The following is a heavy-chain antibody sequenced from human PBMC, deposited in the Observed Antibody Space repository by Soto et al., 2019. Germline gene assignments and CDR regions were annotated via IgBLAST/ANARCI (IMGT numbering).Heavy chain of an antibody. Sequence: QVQLVESGGGVVQPGRSLRLSCAGSGFIFKNYALNWVRQAPGTGLEWVASITRDGYNKYYADSVKGRFTMSRDNSRDMLSLQMTAMTIEDSSFYYFTKSSGGSSSVRMAYWGQVTRVTVSS. D-gene: IGHD6-6*01. CDR3: TKSSGGSSSVRMAY. J-gene: IGHJ4*02. V-gene: IGHV3-30*04. CDR1: GFIFKNYA. CDR2: ITRDGYNK.